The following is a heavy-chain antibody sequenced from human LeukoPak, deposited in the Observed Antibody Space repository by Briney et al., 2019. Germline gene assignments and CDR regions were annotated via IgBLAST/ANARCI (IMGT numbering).Heavy chain of an antibody. Sequence: GRSLRLSCAASGFILSIYAMSWVRQAPGKGLEWGSAISCRGRTTYYADSVKGRFTIARDNTNHTLYLQMNRLSADETALYYCAKDRGGYCSGGRCYNDYWGQGTLVTVSS. CDR3: AKDRGGYCSGGRCYNDY. CDR2: ISCRGRTT. J-gene: IGHJ4*02. D-gene: IGHD2-15*01. V-gene: IGHV3-23*01. CDR1: GFILSIYA.